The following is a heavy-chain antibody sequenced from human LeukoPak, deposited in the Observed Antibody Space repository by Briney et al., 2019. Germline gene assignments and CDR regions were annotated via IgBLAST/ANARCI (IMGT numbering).Heavy chain of an antibody. CDR1: GFTFSSYS. CDR3: AKEKKYYYDGSGYPGYDY. V-gene: IGHV3-21*01. CDR2: ISSSSYI. Sequence: GGSLRLSCAASGFTFSSYSMNWVRQAPGKGLEWVSSISSSSYIYYADSVKGRFTISRDNSKNTLYLQMNSLRAEDTAVYYCAKEKKYYYDGSGYPGYDYWGQGTLVTVSS. D-gene: IGHD3-22*01. J-gene: IGHJ4*02.